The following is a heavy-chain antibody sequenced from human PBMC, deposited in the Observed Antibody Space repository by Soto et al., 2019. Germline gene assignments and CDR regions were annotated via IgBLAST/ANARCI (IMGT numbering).Heavy chain of an antibody. CDR3: ARGADFWSRRGFDP. V-gene: IGHV4-34*01. J-gene: IGHJ5*02. Sequence: SETLSLTCAVYGGSFSDYHWSWIRQPPGKGLEWIGDINHSGATNHNPSLKSRVTISVDTSKNQFSLKLTSVTAADTAVYYCARGADFWSRRGFDPWGQGTLVTVSS. CDR1: GGSFSDYH. D-gene: IGHD3-3*01. CDR2: INHSGAT.